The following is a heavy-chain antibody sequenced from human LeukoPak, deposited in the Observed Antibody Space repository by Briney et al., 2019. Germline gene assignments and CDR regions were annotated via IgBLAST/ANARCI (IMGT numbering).Heavy chain of an antibody. CDR2: IYPGDSDT. D-gene: IGHD6-25*01. CDR3: ARGQGDSSVSFYYYGMDV. J-gene: IGHJ6*02. CDR1: GYSFTSYW. V-gene: IGHV5-51*01. Sequence: GESLKISCKGSGYSFTSYWIGWVRQMPGKGLEWMGIIYPGDSDTRYSPSFQGQVTISADKSISTAYLQWSSLKASDTAMYYCARGQGDSSVSFYYYGMDVWGQGTTVTVSS.